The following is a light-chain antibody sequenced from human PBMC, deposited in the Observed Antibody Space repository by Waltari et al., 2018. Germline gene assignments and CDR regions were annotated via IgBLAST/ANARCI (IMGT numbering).Light chain of an antibody. Sequence: DIQMTQSPSSLSASVGDRVTITCRASQSITTFLNWYQQKPGKAPKLLIYAATNLQSGVPSRFSGSVSVTDFTLTISSLQPEDFATYYCQQSYTTSEITFGGGSRVEIK. CDR1: QSITTF. J-gene: IGKJ4*01. V-gene: IGKV1-39*01. CDR3: QQSYTTSEIT. CDR2: AAT.